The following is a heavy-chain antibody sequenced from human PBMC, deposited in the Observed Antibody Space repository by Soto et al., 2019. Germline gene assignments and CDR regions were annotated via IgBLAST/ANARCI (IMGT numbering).Heavy chain of an antibody. CDR1: WLTRVDLG. D-gene: IGHD6-13*01. CDR3: ARDKYSSSWYDY. V-gene: IGHV3-13*01. CDR2: IGTAGDT. Sequence: RLSYGAAWLTRVDLGSRRVLQATGKGLEWVSAIGTAGDTYYPGSVKGRFTISRENAKNSLYLQMNSLRAEDTAVYYCARDKYSSSWYDYWGQGTLVTVSS. J-gene: IGHJ4*02.